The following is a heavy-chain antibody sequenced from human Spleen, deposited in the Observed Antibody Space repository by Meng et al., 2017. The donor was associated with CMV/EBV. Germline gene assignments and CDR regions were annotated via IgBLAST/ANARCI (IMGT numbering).Heavy chain of an antibody. CDR1: GFTFSSYW. CDR2: ISSSGSTI. Sequence: GESLKISCAASGFTFSSYWMSWVRQAPGKGLEWVSYISSSGSTIYYADSVKGRFTISRDNSKNTLYLQMNSLRAEDTAVYYCAKSQGYCNSASCYQFDYWGQGTLVTVSS. D-gene: IGHD2-2*01. CDR3: AKSQGYCNSASCYQFDY. V-gene: IGHV3-48*01. J-gene: IGHJ4*02.